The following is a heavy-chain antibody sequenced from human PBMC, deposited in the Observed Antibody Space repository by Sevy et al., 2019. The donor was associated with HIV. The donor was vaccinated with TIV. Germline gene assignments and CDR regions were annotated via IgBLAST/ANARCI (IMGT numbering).Heavy chain of an antibody. V-gene: IGHV3-9*01. CDR3: AKALSGSGSYAWWFDP. CDR2: ISWNGGSI. D-gene: IGHD3-10*01. CDR1: GFTFDDYA. Sequence: GWSLRLSCAASGFTFDDYAMHWVRQAPGKGLEWDSGISWNGGSIGYADSVKGRFTISRDNAKNSLYLQMNSLRAEDTALYYCAKALSGSGSYAWWFDPWGQGTLVTVSS. J-gene: IGHJ5*02.